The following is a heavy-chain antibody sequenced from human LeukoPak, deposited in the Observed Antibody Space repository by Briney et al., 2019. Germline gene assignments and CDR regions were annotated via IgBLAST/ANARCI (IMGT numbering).Heavy chain of an antibody. J-gene: IGHJ4*02. CDR1: GFTFSYYW. D-gene: IGHD4-17*01. V-gene: IGHV3-7*01. CDR3: ARSTYSSRARSDYGLGY. Sequence: GGSLRLSCAASGFTFSYYWMSWVRRAPGKGLEWVANIQHDGSEKNYVDSVKGRFTISRDNAKNSLYLQMNSLRAEDTAVYYCARSTYSSRARSDYGLGYWGQGTLVTVSS. CDR2: IQHDGSEK.